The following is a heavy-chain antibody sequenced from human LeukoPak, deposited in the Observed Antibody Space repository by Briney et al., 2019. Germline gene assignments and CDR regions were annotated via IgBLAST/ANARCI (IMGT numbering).Heavy chain of an antibody. V-gene: IGHV3-7*01. J-gene: IGHJ4*02. D-gene: IGHD1-26*01. Sequence: GGSLRLSCAASGFTFSSYWMSWVRQAPGKGLEWLANIKQDGTEKNYLNSVKGRFTISRDNAKSSLYLQMNSLRAEDTAVYYCARDYSGWGQGTLVTVSS. CDR2: IKQDGTEK. CDR1: GFTFSSYW. CDR3: ARDYSG.